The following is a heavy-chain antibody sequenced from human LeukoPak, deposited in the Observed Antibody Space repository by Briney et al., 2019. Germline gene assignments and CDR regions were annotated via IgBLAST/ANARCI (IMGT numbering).Heavy chain of an antibody. CDR2: IYYSGST. V-gene: IGHV4-39*07. CDR1: GGSISSSSYY. CDR3: ARVGPWVNPDYYYYYMDV. D-gene: IGHD1-14*01. J-gene: IGHJ6*03. Sequence: SETLSLTCTVSGGSISSSSYYWGWIRQPPGKGLEWIGSIYYSGSTYYNPSLKSRVTTSVDTSKNQFSLKLSSVTAADTAVYYCARVGPWVNPDYYYYYMDVWGKGTTVTVSS.